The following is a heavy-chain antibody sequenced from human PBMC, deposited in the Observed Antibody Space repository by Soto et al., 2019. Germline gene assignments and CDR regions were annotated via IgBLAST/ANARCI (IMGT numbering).Heavy chain of an antibody. Sequence: AASVKVFCKASGGTFSSYGITWVRQVPGQGLEWMGGTIPIFGTANYAQQFQGRVTITADESTSTAYMELSSLRSEDTAVYYCARDLLVATGTTNNWFDPWGQGTLVTVS. CDR2: TIPIFGTA. D-gene: IGHD6-13*01. V-gene: IGHV1-69*13. CDR1: GGTFSSYG. J-gene: IGHJ5*02. CDR3: ARDLLVATGTTNNWFDP.